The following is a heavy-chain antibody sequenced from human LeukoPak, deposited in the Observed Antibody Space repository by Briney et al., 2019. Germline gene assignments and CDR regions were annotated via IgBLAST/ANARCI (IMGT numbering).Heavy chain of an antibody. CDR3: ARVDGSGSYPYYYGMDV. D-gene: IGHD3-10*01. V-gene: IGHV1-46*01. CDR1: GYTFTSYY. CDR2: INPSGGST. J-gene: IGHJ6*02. Sequence: GASVKVSCKASGYTFTSYYMHWVRQAPGQGLEWMGIINPSGGSTSYAQKFQGRVTMTRDTSTSTVYMELSGLRSEDTAVYYCARVDGSGSYPYYYGMDVWGQGTTVTVSS.